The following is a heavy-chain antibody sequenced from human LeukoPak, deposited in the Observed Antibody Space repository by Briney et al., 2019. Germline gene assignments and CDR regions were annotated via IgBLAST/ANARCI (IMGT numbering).Heavy chain of an antibody. CDR2: TYYSGST. J-gene: IGHJ4*02. CDR1: GGSISSSSYY. D-gene: IGHD6-19*01. CDR3: ARLLMAGNFDY. Sequence: PSETLSLTCTVSGGSISSSSYYWGWIRQTPGKGLEWIGSTYYSGSTYYNPSLKSRVTISVDTSKNQFSLKLSSVTAADTAVYYCARLLMAGNFDYWGQGTLVTVSS. V-gene: IGHV4-39*01.